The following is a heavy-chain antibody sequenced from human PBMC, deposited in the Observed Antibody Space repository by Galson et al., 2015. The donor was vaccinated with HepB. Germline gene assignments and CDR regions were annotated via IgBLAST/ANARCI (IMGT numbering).Heavy chain of an antibody. V-gene: IGHV3-21*05. CDR2: IISSGTYT. CDR1: GFTFSSYW. CDR3: ARDTYGVDY. J-gene: IGHJ4*02. D-gene: IGHD4-17*01. Sequence: SLRLSCAASGFTFSSYWMSWVRQAPGKGLECVSYIISSGTYTYYADSVKGRFTISRDNAKNLVYLQMNNLRAEDTAVYFCARDTYGVDYWGQGTLVTVSS.